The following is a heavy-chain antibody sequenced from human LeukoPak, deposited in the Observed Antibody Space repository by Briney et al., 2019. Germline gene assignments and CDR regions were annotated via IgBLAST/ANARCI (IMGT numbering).Heavy chain of an antibody. J-gene: IGHJ4*02. CDR2: IIPIFSTA. CDR3: ARFYGGNSLFDY. V-gene: IGHV1-69*01. CDR1: GGTFSSYA. Sequence: GSSVKVSCKASGGTFSSYAISWVRQAPGQGLEWMGGIIPIFSTANYAQKFQGRVTITADESTSTAYMELSSLRSEDTAVYYCARFYGGNSLFDYWGQGTLVTVSS. D-gene: IGHD4-23*01.